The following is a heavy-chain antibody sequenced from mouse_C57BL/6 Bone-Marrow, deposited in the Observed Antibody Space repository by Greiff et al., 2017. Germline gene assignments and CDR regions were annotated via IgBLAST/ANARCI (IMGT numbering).Heavy chain of an antibody. CDR1: GYTFTDYY. CDR3: ARKRGIY. J-gene: IGHJ2*01. V-gene: IGHV1-26*01. Sequence: VQLQQSGPELVKPGASVKISCKASGYTFTDYYMNWVKQSHGKSLEWIGDINPNNGGTSYNQKFKGKATLTVDKSSSTAYMELRSLTSEDSAVYYCARKRGIYWGQGTTLTVSS. CDR2: INPNNGGT.